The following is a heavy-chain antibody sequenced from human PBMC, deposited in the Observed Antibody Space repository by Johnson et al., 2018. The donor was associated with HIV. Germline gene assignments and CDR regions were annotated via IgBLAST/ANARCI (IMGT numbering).Heavy chain of an antibody. CDR2: IRYDGSSK. Sequence: QELLVESGGGVVQPGGSLRLSCAASVFNFNTYGMDWVRQAPGKGLEWVAFIRYDGSSKYYADSVKGRFTVSRDNSKNTLYLQMKSLRPEDTAVYYCAKESKWESRTPHAFDLWGQGTMVTVSS. CDR1: VFNFNTYG. J-gene: IGHJ3*01. D-gene: IGHD1-26*01. CDR3: AKESKWESRTPHAFDL. V-gene: IGHV3-30*02.